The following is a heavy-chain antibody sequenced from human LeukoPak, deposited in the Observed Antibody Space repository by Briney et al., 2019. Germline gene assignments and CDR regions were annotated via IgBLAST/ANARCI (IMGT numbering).Heavy chain of an antibody. CDR1: GYNFNTYW. D-gene: IGHD3-10*01. CDR2: IYPGDSDT. Sequence: GESLKISCKGSGYNFNTYWIAWVRQMPGRGLEWMGTIYPGDSDTRYSPSFQGQVTISADKSISTAYLQWSSLKASDTAMYYCARHFRVGVIRSNFDYWGQGTLVTVSS. V-gene: IGHV5-51*01. CDR3: ARHFRVGVIRSNFDY. J-gene: IGHJ4*02.